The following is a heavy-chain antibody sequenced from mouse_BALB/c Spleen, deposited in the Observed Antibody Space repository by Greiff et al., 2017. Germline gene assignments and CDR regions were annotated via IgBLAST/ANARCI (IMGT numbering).Heavy chain of an antibody. CDR3: ARRVRRGTIDAMDY. Sequence: VQLQESGPELVRPGASVKMSCKASGYTFTSYWMHWVKQRPGQGLEWIGMIDPSNSETRLNQKFKDKATLNVDKSSNTAYMQLSSLTSEDSAVYYCARRVRRGTIDAMDYWGQGTSVTVSS. CDR2: IDPSNSET. CDR1: GYTFTSYW. D-gene: IGHD2-14*01. J-gene: IGHJ4*01. V-gene: IGHV1S127*01.